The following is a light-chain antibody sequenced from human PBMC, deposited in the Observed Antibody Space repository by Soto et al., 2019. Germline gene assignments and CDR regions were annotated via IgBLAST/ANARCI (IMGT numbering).Light chain of an antibody. CDR3: QQYVASPWT. Sequence: EIEMTQSPATLSVSPGERATLSCRASESVSGNLAWYQQTPGQAPRLLIFGASTRVTGIPARISGSGSGTEFTLTITSLQSEDFGVYHCQQYVASPWTFGQGTKVDIK. CDR1: ESVSGN. J-gene: IGKJ1*01. CDR2: GAS. V-gene: IGKV3-15*01.